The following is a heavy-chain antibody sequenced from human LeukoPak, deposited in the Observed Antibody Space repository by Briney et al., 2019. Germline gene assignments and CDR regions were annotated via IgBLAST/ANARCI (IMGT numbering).Heavy chain of an antibody. CDR3: ARALSGSYLAY. V-gene: IGHV4-39*07. D-gene: IGHD1-26*01. CDR1: GGSISSSSYY. J-gene: IGHJ4*02. CDR2: IYYSGST. Sequence: SETLSLTCTVSGGSISSSSYYWGWIRQPPGRRLEWIGSIYYSGSTYYNPSLKSRVTISVDTSKNQFSLKLSSVTAADTAVYYCARALSGSYLAYWGQGTLVTVSS.